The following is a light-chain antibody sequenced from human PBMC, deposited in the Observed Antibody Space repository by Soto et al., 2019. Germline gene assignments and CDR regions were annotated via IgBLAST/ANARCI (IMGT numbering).Light chain of an antibody. Sequence: EIVLTQSQATLSLSPGERATLSCRASQSVSSYLAWYEHKPGQAPRLLIYDASNRATGIPARFSGSGSGTDFTLTISSREPEDSAVYYCQHGSNWPLNFGGGTKVESK. CDR3: QHGSNWPLN. J-gene: IGKJ4*01. V-gene: IGKV3-11*01. CDR1: QSVSSY. CDR2: DAS.